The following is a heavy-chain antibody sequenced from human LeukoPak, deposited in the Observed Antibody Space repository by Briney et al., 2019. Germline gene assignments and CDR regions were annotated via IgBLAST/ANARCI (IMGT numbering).Heavy chain of an antibody. Sequence: ASVKVSRKAPVYTFSSYDIYWVRQATGQGGEWMGWMNPNSGNTGYAQKFQGRVTMTRNTSISTAYTELSSLRSEDTAVYYCAREVTRITIFGVATNWFDPWGQETLVTVSS. CDR2: MNPNSGNT. CDR1: VYTFSSYD. J-gene: IGHJ5*02. V-gene: IGHV1-8*01. CDR3: AREVTRITIFGVATNWFDP. D-gene: IGHD3-3*01.